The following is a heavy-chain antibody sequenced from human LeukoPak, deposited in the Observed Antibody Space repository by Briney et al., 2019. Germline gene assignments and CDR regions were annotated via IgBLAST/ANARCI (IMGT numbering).Heavy chain of an antibody. CDR1: GGSLNSYY. CDR3: ARGIAAAGMGY. D-gene: IGHD6-13*01. CDR2: IYYSGST. J-gene: IGHJ4*02. Sequence: SGTPSLTRTVSGGSLNSYYWRWVRPPPGEGLEWIGYIYYSGSTNYNPSLKSRVTISVDTSKNQFSLKLSSVTAADTAVYYCARGIAAAGMGYWGQGTLVTVSS. V-gene: IGHV4-59*01.